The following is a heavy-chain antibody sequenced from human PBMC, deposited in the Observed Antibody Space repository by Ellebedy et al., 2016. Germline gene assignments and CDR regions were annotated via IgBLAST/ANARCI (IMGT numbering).Heavy chain of an antibody. V-gene: IGHV3-7*04. D-gene: IGHD6-13*01. Sequence: GESLKISXSASGFTFSSYWMSWVRQSPGKGLEWVANIKQDGSERYYVDSLKGRFTISRDNAKKSLYLQLNSLRPEDTAVYYCTRTLVASPGTSWGQGTLVTVSS. CDR3: TRTLVASPGTS. J-gene: IGHJ4*02. CDR1: GFTFSSYW. CDR2: IKQDGSER.